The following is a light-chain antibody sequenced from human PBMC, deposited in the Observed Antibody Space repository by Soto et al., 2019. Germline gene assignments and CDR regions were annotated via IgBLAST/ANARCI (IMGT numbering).Light chain of an antibody. CDR2: ANS. CDR3: QYYDSSLSGYV. J-gene: IGLJ1*01. V-gene: IGLV1-40*01. Sequence: QSVLTQRASVSGSPGQSITISCTGSSSNIGAGYDVHWYQQLPGTAPKLLIYANSNRPSGVPGRFSGSKSGSSASLAITGVQAEDEADYYCQYYDSSLSGYVFGTGNKVTVL. CDR1: SSNIGAGYD.